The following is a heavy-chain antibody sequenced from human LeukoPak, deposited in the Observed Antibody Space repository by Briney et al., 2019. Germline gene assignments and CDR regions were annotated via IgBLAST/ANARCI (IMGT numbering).Heavy chain of an antibody. Sequence: SETLSLTCTVSGGSISSGGYYWSWIRQHPGKGLEWIGYIYYSGSTYYNPSLKSRVTISVDTSKNQFSLKLSSVTAADTAVYYCASQLGPGGTAMVYYFAYWGQGTLVTVSS. CDR2: IYYSGST. CDR3: ASQLGPGGTAMVYYFAY. J-gene: IGHJ4*02. V-gene: IGHV4-31*03. CDR1: GGSISSGGYY. D-gene: IGHD5-18*01.